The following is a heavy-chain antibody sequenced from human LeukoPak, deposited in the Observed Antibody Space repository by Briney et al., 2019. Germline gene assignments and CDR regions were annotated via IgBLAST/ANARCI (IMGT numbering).Heavy chain of an antibody. J-gene: IGHJ4*02. D-gene: IGHD3-22*01. V-gene: IGHV4-39*07. Sequence: SETLSLTCTVSGGSISSRSYYWGWIRQPPGKGLEWIGSIYYSGSTYYNPSLKSRVTISVDTSKNQFSLKLSSVTAADTAVYYCARANYYDSSGYQHWGQGTLVTVSS. CDR1: GGSISSRSYY. CDR2: IYYSGST. CDR3: ARANYYDSSGYQH.